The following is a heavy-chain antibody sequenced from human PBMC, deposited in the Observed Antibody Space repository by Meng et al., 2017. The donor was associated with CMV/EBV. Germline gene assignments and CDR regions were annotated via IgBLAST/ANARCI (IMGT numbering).Heavy chain of an antibody. D-gene: IGHD6-19*01. CDR1: GYSISSGYY. CDR3: ARGVLVQGKSRGVAGRGTYYFDY. J-gene: IGHJ4*02. Sequence: SETLSLTCTVSGYSISSGYYWGWIRQPPGKGLEWIGSIYHSGSTYYNPSLKSRVTISVDTSKNQFSLKLSSVTPEDTAVYYCARGVLVQGKSRGVAGRGTYYFDYWGQGTLVTVSS. V-gene: IGHV4-38-2*02. CDR2: IYHSGST.